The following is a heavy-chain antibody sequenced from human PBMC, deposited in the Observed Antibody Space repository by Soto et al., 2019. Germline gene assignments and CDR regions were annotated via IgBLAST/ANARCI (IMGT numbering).Heavy chain of an antibody. V-gene: IGHV4-30-2*01. J-gene: IGHJ4*02. D-gene: IGHD6-13*01. Sequence: PSETLSLTCAVSGGSISSGGYSWSWIRQPPGKGLEWIGYIYHSGSTYYNPSLKSRVTISVDTSKNQFSLKLSSVTAADTAVYYCARSYGSSWYMTFDYWGQGTLVTVSS. CDR1: GGSISSGGYS. CDR2: IYHSGST. CDR3: ARSYGSSWYMTFDY.